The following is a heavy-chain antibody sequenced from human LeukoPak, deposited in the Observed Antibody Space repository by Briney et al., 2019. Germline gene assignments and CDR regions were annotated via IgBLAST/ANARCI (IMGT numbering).Heavy chain of an antibody. CDR3: ATLSGLRYFDWLSYRPYYFDY. Sequence: PGGSLRLSCAASGFTFSSYGMHWVRQAPGKGLEWVAFIRYDGSNKYYADSVKGRFTISRDNSKNTLYLQMNSLRAEDTAAYYCATLSGLRYFDWLSYRPYYFDYWGQGTLVTVSS. D-gene: IGHD3-9*01. CDR2: IRYDGSNK. J-gene: IGHJ4*02. V-gene: IGHV3-30*02. CDR1: GFTFSSYG.